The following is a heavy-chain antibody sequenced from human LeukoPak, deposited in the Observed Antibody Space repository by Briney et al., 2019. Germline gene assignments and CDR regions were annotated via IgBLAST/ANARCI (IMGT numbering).Heavy chain of an antibody. CDR2: ISAYNRNT. CDR3: ARDRIIVVVPPAPAAFDI. CDR1: GYTFRNYG. J-gene: IGHJ3*02. Sequence: ASVKVSCKASGYTFRNYGISWVRQAPGLGLEWMGWISAYNRNTKYAQKFQDRVTMTTDTSTNTAYMELRSLTSDDAAVYFCARDRIIVVVPPAPAAFDIWGQGTVVSVSS. D-gene: IGHD2-2*01. V-gene: IGHV1-18*04.